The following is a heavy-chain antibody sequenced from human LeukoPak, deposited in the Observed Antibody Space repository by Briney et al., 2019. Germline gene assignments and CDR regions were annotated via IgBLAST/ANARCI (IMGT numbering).Heavy chain of an antibody. CDR3: ARGERYSSSSPFDY. CDR1: GFTFSSYA. Sequence: GGSLRLSCAASGFTFSSYAMSWVRQAPGKGLEWVSAISGSGGSTYYADSVKGRFTISRDNSKNTLYLQMNSLRAEDTAVYYCARGERYSSSSPFDYWGQGTLVTVSS. CDR2: ISGSGGST. J-gene: IGHJ4*02. V-gene: IGHV3-23*01. D-gene: IGHD6-6*01.